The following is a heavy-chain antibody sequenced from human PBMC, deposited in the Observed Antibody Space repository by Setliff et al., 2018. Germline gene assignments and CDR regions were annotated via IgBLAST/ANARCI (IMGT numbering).Heavy chain of an antibody. CDR2: IIPIFGTA. D-gene: IGHD2-21*01. CDR1: GGTFSSYA. Sequence: RASVKVSCKASGGTFSSYAISWVRQAPGQGLEWMGGIIPIFGTANYAQRFQGRVTITTDESTSTAYMELSSLRSEDTAVYYCARGGVFPSMDVWGQGTTVTVSS. CDR3: ARGGVFPSMDV. J-gene: IGHJ6*02. V-gene: IGHV1-69*05.